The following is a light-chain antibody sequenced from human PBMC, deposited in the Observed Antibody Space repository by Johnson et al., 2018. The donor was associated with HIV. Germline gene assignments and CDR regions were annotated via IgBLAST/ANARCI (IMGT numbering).Light chain of an antibody. CDR3: GTWDNSLNVYV. J-gene: IGLJ1*01. V-gene: IGLV1-51*01. CDR1: SSNIGNNY. Sequence: QSVLTQPPSVSVAPGQKVTISCSGSSSNIGNNYVSWYQQVPGTAPKLLISDNDKRPSGIPDRFSGSKSGASATLDIPGLQTGAEADYYCGTWDNSLNVYVFGTGSKVTVL. CDR2: DND.